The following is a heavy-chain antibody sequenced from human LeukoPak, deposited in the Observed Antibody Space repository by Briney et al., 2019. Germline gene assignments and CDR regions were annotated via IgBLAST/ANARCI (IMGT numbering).Heavy chain of an antibody. D-gene: IGHD3-10*01. CDR1: GFTVSSNY. CDR2: IYSGGST. J-gene: IGHJ3*02. CDR3: ARTSLHYFGSGSYSLDVFDI. Sequence: GGSLRLSCAASGFTVSSNYMSWVRQAPGKGLEWVSVIYSGGSTYYADSVKGRFTISRDNSKNTLYMQMNSLRADDTAVYFCARTSLHYFGSGSYSLDVFDIWGQGTMVTVSS. V-gene: IGHV3-53*05.